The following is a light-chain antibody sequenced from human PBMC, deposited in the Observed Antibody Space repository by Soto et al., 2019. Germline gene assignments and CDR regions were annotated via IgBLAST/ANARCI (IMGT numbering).Light chain of an antibody. CDR1: SSNIGAGYD. J-gene: IGLJ1*01. Sequence: QSVLTQPPSVSGAPGQRVTISCTGSSSNIGAGYDVHWYQQLPGTAPKLLIYGNSNRPSGVPDRFSGSKSGTSASLAITGLQAEDEADYYCSSFTTSHTYVFGTGTKVTVL. CDR2: GNS. V-gene: IGLV1-40*01. CDR3: SSFTTSHTYV.